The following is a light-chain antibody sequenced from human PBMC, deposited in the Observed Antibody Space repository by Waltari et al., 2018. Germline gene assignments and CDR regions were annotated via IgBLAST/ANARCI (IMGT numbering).Light chain of an antibody. Sequence: DIVMTQSPDSLAVSLGERATLNCKSSQSVLYSSNNKNYLAWYQQKPGQPPKLLIYRASTRESGVPDRFSGSGSGTDFTLTISSLQAEDVAVYYCQQYYSTSFTFGPGTKVDIK. CDR3: QQYYSTSFT. J-gene: IGKJ3*01. V-gene: IGKV4-1*01. CDR2: RAS. CDR1: QSVLYSSNNKNY.